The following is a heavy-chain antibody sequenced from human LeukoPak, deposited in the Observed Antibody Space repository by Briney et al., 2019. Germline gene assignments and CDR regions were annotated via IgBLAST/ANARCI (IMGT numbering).Heavy chain of an antibody. Sequence: ASVKVSCKASGGTFSSYAISWVRQAPGQGLEWMGGIIPIFGTANYAQKFQGRVTITADKSTSTAYMELSSLRSEDTAVYYCARVKVSLNWFDPWGQGTLVTVSS. D-gene: IGHD3-22*01. CDR1: GGTFSSYA. V-gene: IGHV1-69*06. J-gene: IGHJ5*02. CDR2: IIPIFGTA. CDR3: ARVKVSLNWFDP.